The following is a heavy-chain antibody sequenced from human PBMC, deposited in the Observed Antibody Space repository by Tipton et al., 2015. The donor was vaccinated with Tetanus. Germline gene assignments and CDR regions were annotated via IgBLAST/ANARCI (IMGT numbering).Heavy chain of an antibody. Sequence: SLRLSCVGSGFNFSTNSMNWVRQAPGKGLEWIAYISSGSSIIFYADAVRGRFFISRDNTKNSLSLQMNGLKDDDTAVYYCARSAHFASWYDWGPGTRVTVSS. CDR3: ARSAHFASWYD. CDR1: GFNFSTNS. V-gene: IGHV3-48*02. CDR2: ISSGSSII. D-gene: IGHD6-13*01. J-gene: IGHJ4*02.